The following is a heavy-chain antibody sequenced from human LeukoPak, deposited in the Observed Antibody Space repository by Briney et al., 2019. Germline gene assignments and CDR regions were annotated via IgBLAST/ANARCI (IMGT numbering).Heavy chain of an antibody. CDR2: IYYSGST. D-gene: IGHD5-18*01. CDR3: ARFYSYGDFDI. J-gene: IGHJ3*02. CDR1: GGSISSYY. V-gene: IGHV4-59*01. Sequence: SETLSLTCTVSGGSISSYYWSWIRQPPGKGLEWIGYIYYSGSTNYNPSLKSRVTISVDTSKNQFSLKLSSVTAADTAVYYCARFYSYGDFDIWGQGTMVTVPS.